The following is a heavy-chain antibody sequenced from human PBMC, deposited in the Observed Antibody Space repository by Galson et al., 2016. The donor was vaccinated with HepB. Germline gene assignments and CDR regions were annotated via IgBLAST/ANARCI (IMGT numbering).Heavy chain of an antibody. CDR1: GFTFTNYW. D-gene: IGHD2-15*01. Sequence: SLRLSCAASGFTFTNYWMTWVRQPPGKGLEWVATMKPDGSKKYYVDSVKGRFTISRDSSKNTVYLQMNSLRTEDTAVYYCARDPPSSSVGTWGWGQGTLVTVSS. V-gene: IGHV3-7*01. CDR3: ARDPPSSSVGTWG. CDR2: MKPDGSKK. J-gene: IGHJ4*02.